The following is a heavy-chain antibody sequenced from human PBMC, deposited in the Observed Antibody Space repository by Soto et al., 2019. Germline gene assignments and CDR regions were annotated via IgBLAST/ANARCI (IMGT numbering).Heavy chain of an antibody. CDR1: GFTVSNDW. V-gene: IGHV3-15*01. CDR3: TTDRFS. Sequence: EVQLVESGGGLVEPGGSLRLSCAVSGFTVSNDWMSWVRQAPGKGLEWVARLKSKADGGTTDYTAPVKGRFTISRDDSKNTLFLQMNSLRIEDPAVYYCTTDRFSWGQGVLVTVSS. CDR2: LKSKADGGTT. J-gene: IGHJ5*02.